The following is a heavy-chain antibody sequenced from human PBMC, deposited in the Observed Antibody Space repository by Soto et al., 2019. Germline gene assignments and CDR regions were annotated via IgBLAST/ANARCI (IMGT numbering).Heavy chain of an antibody. CDR1: GGTFSSYT. CDR3: AREERITMVRGVQYWFDP. J-gene: IGHJ5*02. CDR2: IIPILGIA. V-gene: IGHV1-69*04. Sequence: SGKVSCKASGGTFSSYTIIWVRQAPGQGLEWMGRIIPILGIANYAQKFQGRVTITADKSTSTAYMELSSLRSEDTAVYYCAREERITMVRGVQYWFDPWGQGTLVTVSS. D-gene: IGHD3-10*01.